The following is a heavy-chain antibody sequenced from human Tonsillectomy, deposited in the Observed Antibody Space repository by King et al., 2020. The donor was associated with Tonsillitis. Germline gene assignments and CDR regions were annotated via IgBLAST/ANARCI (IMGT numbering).Heavy chain of an antibody. D-gene: IGHD6-6*01. V-gene: IGHV3-74*01. CDR2: INSDGSNT. Sequence: QLVESGGGLVQPGGSLRLSCAASGFTLSSYWMHWVRQVPGKGLVWVSRINSDGSNTNYADSVKGRFSISRDNAKNTLSLQVNSLRAEDTAVYYCARGSSIAASEGFYGLDVWGQGTTVTVSS. J-gene: IGHJ6*02. CDR1: GFTLSSYW. CDR3: ARGSSIAASEGFYGLDV.